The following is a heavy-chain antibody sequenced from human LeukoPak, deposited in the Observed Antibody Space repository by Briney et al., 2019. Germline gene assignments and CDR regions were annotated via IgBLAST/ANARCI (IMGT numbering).Heavy chain of an antibody. V-gene: IGHV3-23*01. CDR3: ARAYCSSTSCYGWMLFDP. D-gene: IGHD2-2*01. Sequence: GGSLRLSCAGSGFTFSNYAMTWVRQAPGKGLEWVSSVSGSGRNTFYPDSVEGRFTISRDNSKNTVYLQMNSLRAEDTAVYYCARAYCSSTSCYGWMLFDPWGQGTLVTVSS. J-gene: IGHJ5*02. CDR1: GFTFSNYA. CDR2: VSGSGRNT.